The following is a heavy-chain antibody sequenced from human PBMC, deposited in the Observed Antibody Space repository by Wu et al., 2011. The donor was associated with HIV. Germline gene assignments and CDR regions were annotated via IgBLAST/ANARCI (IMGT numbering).Heavy chain of an antibody. CDR2: IIPTFHTT. CDR3: ARVGLDY. J-gene: IGHJ4*02. CDR1: GGSFNNYG. Sequence: QVQLVQSGAEVKKPGSSVKLSCRASGGSFNNYGIDWVRQAPGQGLEWMGRIIPTFHTTRYAPKFQGRVTMTADESTSTSYMELSSLTSEDTAIYFCARVGLDYWGQGTLVTVSS. V-gene: IGHV1-69*15.